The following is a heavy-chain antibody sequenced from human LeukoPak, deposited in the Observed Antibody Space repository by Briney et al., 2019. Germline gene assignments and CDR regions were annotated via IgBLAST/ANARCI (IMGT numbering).Heavy chain of an antibody. D-gene: IGHD6-13*01. V-gene: IGHV1-2*02. CDR1: GYTFTGHY. J-gene: IGHJ4*02. CDR3: ARGSGIAASGVGY. CDR2: INPNSGGT. Sequence: ASVKVSCKASGYTFTGHYMHWVRQAPGQGLEWMGWINPNSGGTNYAQKFQGRVTMTRDTSISTAYMELSRLRSDDTAVYYCARGSGIAASGVGYWGQGTLVSVSS.